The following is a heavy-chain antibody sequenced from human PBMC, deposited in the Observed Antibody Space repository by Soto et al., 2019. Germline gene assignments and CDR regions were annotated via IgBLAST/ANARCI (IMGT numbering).Heavy chain of an antibody. Sequence: SETLSLTCAVSGGSISSGGYSWSWIRQPPGKGLEWIGYIYHSGSTYYNPSLKSRVTISVDRSRNQFSLKLSSVTAADTAVYYCARGKRFLEWLPYNWFDPWGQGTLVTVSS. CDR2: IYHSGST. J-gene: IGHJ5*02. D-gene: IGHD3-3*01. CDR3: ARGKRFLEWLPYNWFDP. V-gene: IGHV4-30-2*01. CDR1: GGSISSGGYS.